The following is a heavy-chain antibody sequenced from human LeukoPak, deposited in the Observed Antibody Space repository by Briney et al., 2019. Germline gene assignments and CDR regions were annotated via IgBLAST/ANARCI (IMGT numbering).Heavy chain of an antibody. CDR3: ARVYEQWLSTNYGMDV. Sequence: GRSLRLSCAASGFTFSSYAMHWVRQAPGKGLEWVAVISYDGSNKYYAYSVKGRFTISRDNSKNTLYLQMNSLRAEDTAVYYCARVYEQWLSTNYGMDVWGQGTTVTVSS. CDR1: GFTFSSYA. D-gene: IGHD6-19*01. CDR2: ISYDGSNK. J-gene: IGHJ6*02. V-gene: IGHV3-30-3*01.